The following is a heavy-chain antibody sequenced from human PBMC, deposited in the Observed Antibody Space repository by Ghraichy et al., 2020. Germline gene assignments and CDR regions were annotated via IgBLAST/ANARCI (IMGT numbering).Heavy chain of an antibody. CDR2: FDPEDGET. Sequence: ASVKVSCKVSGYTLTELSMHWVRQAPGKGLEWMGGFDPEDGETIYAQKFQGRVTMTEDTSTDTAYMELSSLRSEDTAVYYCATDLGGAAGYYYYYMDVWGKGTTVTVSS. D-gene: IGHD3-16*01. J-gene: IGHJ6*03. V-gene: IGHV1-24*01. CDR1: GYTLTELS. CDR3: ATDLGGAAGYYYYYMDV.